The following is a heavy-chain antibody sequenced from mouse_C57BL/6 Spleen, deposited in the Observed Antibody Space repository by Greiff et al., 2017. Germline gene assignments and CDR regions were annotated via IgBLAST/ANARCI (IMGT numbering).Heavy chain of an antibody. CDR1: GYTFTDYE. J-gene: IGHJ2*01. Sequence: QVHVKQSGAELVRPGASVTLSCKASGYTFTDYEMHWVKQTPVHGLEWIGAIDPETGGTAYNQKFKGKAILTADKSSSTAYMELRSLTSEDSAVYYCTTSYGSSYDSGWGQGATLTVS. V-gene: IGHV1-15*01. D-gene: IGHD1-1*01. CDR3: TTSYGSSYDSG. CDR2: IDPETGGT.